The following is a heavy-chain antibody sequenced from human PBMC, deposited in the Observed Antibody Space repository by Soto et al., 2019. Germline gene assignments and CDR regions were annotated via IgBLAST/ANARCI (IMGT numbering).Heavy chain of an antibody. CDR1: GGSISSGDYY. CDR3: ARRRGYSPDFDY. Sequence: VXLIGTVSGGSISSGDYYWSWIRQPPGKGLEWIGYIYYSGSTYYNPSLKSRVTISVDTSKNQFSLKLSSVTAADTAVYYCARRRGYSPDFDYWGQGTLVTVSS. V-gene: IGHV4-30-4*01. D-gene: IGHD5-18*01. J-gene: IGHJ4*02. CDR2: IYYSGST.